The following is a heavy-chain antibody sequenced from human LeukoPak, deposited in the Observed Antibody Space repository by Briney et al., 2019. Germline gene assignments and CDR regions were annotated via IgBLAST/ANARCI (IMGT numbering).Heavy chain of an antibody. J-gene: IGHJ6*03. D-gene: IGHD3-9*01. CDR1: GGSFSGYY. Sequence: SETLSLTCAVYGGSFSGYYWSWIHQPPGKGLEWIGEINHSGSTNYNPSLKSRVTISVDTSKNQFSLKLSSVTAADTAVYYCARGRGYDILTGYYSHFRGPYYMDVWGKGTTVTVSS. CDR3: ARGRGYDILTGYYSHFRGPYYMDV. CDR2: INHSGST. V-gene: IGHV4-34*01.